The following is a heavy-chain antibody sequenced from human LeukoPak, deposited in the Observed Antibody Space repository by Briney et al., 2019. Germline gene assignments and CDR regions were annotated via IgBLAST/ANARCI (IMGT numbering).Heavy chain of an antibody. V-gene: IGHV3-48*01. Sequence: GGSLRLSCTASGFSVSTYTMNWVRQAPGKGLEWVSSISSSSSTMYYADSVKGRFTISRDNAKNSLYLQMNSLRAEDTAVYYCARDLLEKGGYNYSPPDYWGQGTLVTVSS. CDR3: ARDLLEKGGYNYSPPDY. CDR2: ISSSSSTM. CDR1: GFSVSTYT. D-gene: IGHD5-24*01. J-gene: IGHJ4*02.